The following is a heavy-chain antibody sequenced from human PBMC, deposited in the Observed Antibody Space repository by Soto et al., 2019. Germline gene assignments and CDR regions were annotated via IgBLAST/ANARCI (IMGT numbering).Heavy chain of an antibody. D-gene: IGHD2-21*02. J-gene: IGHJ6*02. CDR1: GFTVTNSY. CDR3: ASEETAWTLAYRLGV. Sequence: GGSLILSCAASGFTVTNSYMAWVRQAPGKGLEWVSSIGRRSDIYYADSVKGRFTISRDNAKNSVSLQMNSLRDEDTAVYYCASEETAWTLAYRLGVRGQRSTVTV. V-gene: IGHV3-21*01. CDR2: IGRRSDI.